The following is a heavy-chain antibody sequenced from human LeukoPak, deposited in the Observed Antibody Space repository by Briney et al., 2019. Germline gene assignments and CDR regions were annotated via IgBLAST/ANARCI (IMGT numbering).Heavy chain of an antibody. J-gene: IGHJ4*02. CDR3: AKSDCGGDCHLLDY. Sequence: GGSLRLSCAASGFTFSTYAMSWVRQAPGQGLEWVSHFGGSGGTIYYADSVRGRFTISRDNSKNTLYLQMNSLRAEDTAVYYCAKSDCGGDCHLLDYWGQGTLVTVSS. CDR1: GFTFSTYA. CDR2: FGGSGGTI. D-gene: IGHD2-21*02. V-gene: IGHV3-23*01.